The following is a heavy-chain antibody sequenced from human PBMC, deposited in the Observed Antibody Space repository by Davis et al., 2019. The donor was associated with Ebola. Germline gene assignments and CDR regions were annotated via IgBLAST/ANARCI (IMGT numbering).Heavy chain of an antibody. CDR2: ITGSGRNT. CDR1: GFAFTTYS. CDR3: AKDQYYDILTGYVAY. J-gene: IGHJ4*02. Sequence: GESLKISCATSGFAFTTYSFNWIRQAPGKGLEWVSSITGSGRNTYSADSVKGRFIISRDNSKNTLYLQMNSLRAEDTAVYYCAKDQYYDILTGYVAYWGQGTLVTVSS. D-gene: IGHD3-9*01. V-gene: IGHV3-23*01.